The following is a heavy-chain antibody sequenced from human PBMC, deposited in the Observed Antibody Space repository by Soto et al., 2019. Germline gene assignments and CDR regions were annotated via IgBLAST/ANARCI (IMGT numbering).Heavy chain of an antibody. Sequence: SVKVSCKATGYSFKNYAVHWVRQAPVQRLEWMGFTNEGSGNTRFSQKFQGRISITRDTSASTVYLDLSSLTSEDTAIYYCARDDRSVSGVVTFDHWGPGTLVTVSS. CDR1: GYSFKNYA. J-gene: IGHJ4*02. CDR3: ARDDRSVSGVVTFDH. CDR2: TNEGSGNT. V-gene: IGHV1-3*01. D-gene: IGHD3-3*01.